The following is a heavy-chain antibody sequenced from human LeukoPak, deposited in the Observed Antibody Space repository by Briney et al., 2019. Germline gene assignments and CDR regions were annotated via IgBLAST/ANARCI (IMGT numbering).Heavy chain of an antibody. D-gene: IGHD1-7*01. Sequence: SETLSLTCAVYGGSFSGYYWSWIRQPPGKGLEWIGEINHSGSTNYNPSLKSRVTISVDTSKNQFSLKLSSVTAADTAVYYCARGLELRSLYYYYYMDVWGKGTTVTVSS. V-gene: IGHV4-34*01. CDR2: INHSGST. J-gene: IGHJ6*03. CDR1: GGSFSGYY. CDR3: ARGLELRSLYYYYYMDV.